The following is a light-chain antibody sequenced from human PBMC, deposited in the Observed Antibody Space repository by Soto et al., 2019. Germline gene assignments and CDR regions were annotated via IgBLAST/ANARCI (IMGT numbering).Light chain of an antibody. J-gene: IGKJ5*01. CDR3: QHYGGAPLT. CDR1: QSVTNRY. Sequence: ENVLTQSPGILSLSPGERATLYCRATQSVTNRYFAWYQQRPGQAPRLLIYGASSRATGIPDRFSGSVSGTDFTLAISRLEPEDFAVYYCQHYGGAPLTFGQGTRLEIK. V-gene: IGKV3-20*01. CDR2: GAS.